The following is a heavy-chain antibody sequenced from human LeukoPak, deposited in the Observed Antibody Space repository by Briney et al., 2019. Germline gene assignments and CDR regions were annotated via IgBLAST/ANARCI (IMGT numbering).Heavy chain of an antibody. V-gene: IGHV1-18*01. CDR2: ISAYNGNT. CDR3: ARDGPNYYDSSGYGY. Sequence: GASVKVSCKASGGTFSSYAISWVRQAPGQGLEWMGWISAYNGNTNYAQKLQGRVTMTTDTSTSTAYMELRSLRSDDTAVYYCARDGPNYYDSSGYGYWGQGTLVTVSS. CDR1: GGTFSSYA. D-gene: IGHD3-22*01. J-gene: IGHJ4*02.